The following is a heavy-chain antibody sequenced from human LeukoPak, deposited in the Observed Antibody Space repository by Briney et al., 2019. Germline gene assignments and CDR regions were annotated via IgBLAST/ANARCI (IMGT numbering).Heavy chain of an antibody. CDR1: GFTFSSYG. CDR2: ISYDGSNK. D-gene: IGHD3-10*01. CDR3: ANMAN. J-gene: IGHJ1*01. V-gene: IGHV3-30*18. Sequence: GRSLRLSCAASGFTFSSYGMHWVRQAPGKGLEWVAVISYDGSNKYYADSVKGRFTISRDNSKNTLYLQMNSLRAEDTAVSYCANMANWGQGTLVTVSS.